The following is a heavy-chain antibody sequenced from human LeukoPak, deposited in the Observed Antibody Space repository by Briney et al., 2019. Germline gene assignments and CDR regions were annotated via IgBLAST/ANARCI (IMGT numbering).Heavy chain of an antibody. CDR3: ARDSYFGYYDFWSGYPHDY. CDR2: ISSSSSTI. CDR1: GFTFSSYS. Sequence: PGGSLRLSCAASGFTFSSYSMNWVRQAPGKGLEWVSYISSSSSTIYYADSVKGRFTISRDNAKNSLYLQMNSLRAEDTAVYYCARDSYFGYYDFWSGYPHDYWGQGTLVTVSS. D-gene: IGHD3-3*01. V-gene: IGHV3-48*01. J-gene: IGHJ4*02.